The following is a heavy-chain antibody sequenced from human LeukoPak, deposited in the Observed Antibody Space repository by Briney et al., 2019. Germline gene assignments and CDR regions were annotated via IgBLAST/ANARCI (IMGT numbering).Heavy chain of an antibody. CDR3: ASQGYDFWSGYYRPPYY. V-gene: IGHV1-69*13. D-gene: IGHD3-3*01. CDR2: IIPIFGTA. CDR1: GGTFSSYA. Sequence: SVTVSCKASGGTFSSYAISWVRQAPGQGLEWMGGIIPIFGTANYAQKFQGRVTITADESTSTAYMELSSLRSEDTAVYYCASQGYDFWSGYYRPPYYWGQGALVTVSS. J-gene: IGHJ4*02.